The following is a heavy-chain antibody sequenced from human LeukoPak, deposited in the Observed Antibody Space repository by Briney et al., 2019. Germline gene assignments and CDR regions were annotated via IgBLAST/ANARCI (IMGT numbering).Heavy chain of an antibody. D-gene: IGHD3-9*01. CDR3: ARGYYDILTGYLLPYYFDY. J-gene: IGHJ4*02. Sequence: GGSLRLSCAASGFTFSSYPMHWVRQAPGKGLEWVAVISYDGSNKYYADSVKGRFTISRDNSKNTLYLQMYSLRAEDTAVYYCARGYYDILTGYLLPYYFDYWGQGTLVTVSS. CDR1: GFTFSSYP. V-gene: IGHV3-30-3*01. CDR2: ISYDGSNK.